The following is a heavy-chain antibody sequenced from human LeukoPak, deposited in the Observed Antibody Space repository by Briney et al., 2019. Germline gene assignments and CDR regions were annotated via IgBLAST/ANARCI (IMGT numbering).Heavy chain of an antibody. V-gene: IGHV3-21*01. CDR1: GFTFSTCA. D-gene: IGHD3-9*01. J-gene: IGHJ4*02. Sequence: GRSLRLSCAASGFTFSTCAMHWVRQAPGKGLEWVSSISSSGTYIFYADSVKGRFTVSRDNAKNLLYLQMNGLTAEDTAVYYCARGTTFDWLLSYYFDYWGQGTLVTVSS. CDR2: ISSSGTYI. CDR3: ARGTTFDWLLSYYFDY.